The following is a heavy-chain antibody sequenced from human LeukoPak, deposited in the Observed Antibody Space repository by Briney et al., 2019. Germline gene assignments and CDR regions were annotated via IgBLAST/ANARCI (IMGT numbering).Heavy chain of an antibody. V-gene: IGHV3-9*01. CDR2: ISWNSGSI. J-gene: IGHJ6*02. Sequence: PGRSLRLSCAASGFTFYDYAMHWVRQAPGKGLEWVSGISWNSGSIGYADSVKGRFTISRDNAKNSLYLQMNSLRAEDTALYYWATGSHYYYGMDVWGQGTTVTVSS. CDR1: GFTFYDYA. CDR3: ATGSHYYYGMDV. D-gene: IGHD3-10*01.